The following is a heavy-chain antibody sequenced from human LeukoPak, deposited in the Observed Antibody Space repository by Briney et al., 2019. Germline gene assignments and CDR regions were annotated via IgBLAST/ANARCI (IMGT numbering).Heavy chain of an antibody. CDR3: ARGVPYDSWSGPHYSDY. D-gene: IGHD3-3*01. J-gene: IGHJ4*02. V-gene: IGHV3-7*01. Sequence: GGSLRLSCAASRFTLSTYWMSWVRQAPGKGLEWVAHIKQDGSQEYYVDSVKGRFTISRDSAKNSLYLQMNGLRAEDTAVYYCARGVPYDSWSGPHYSDYWGQGTLVTGSS. CDR1: RFTLSTYW. CDR2: IKQDGSQE.